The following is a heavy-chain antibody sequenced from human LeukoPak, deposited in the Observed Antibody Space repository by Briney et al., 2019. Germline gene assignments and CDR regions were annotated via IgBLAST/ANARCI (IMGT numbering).Heavy chain of an antibody. D-gene: IGHD1-26*01. V-gene: IGHV4-59*01. J-gene: IGHJ4*02. CDR3: ASTSGSYVFDY. CDR2: IYYSGRT. Sequence: ASETLSLXCTVSGGSISRYYWSWVRQAPGKELEWIAYIYYSGRTNYNPSLKSRVTMSIDTSKNYFSLNLSSVTAADTAVYYCASTSGSYVFDYWGQGILVTVSS. CDR1: GGSISRYY.